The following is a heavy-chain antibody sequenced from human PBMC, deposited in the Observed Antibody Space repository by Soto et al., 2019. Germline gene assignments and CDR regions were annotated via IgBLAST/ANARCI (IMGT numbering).Heavy chain of an antibody. CDR2: INHSGST. Sequence: PSETLSLTXAVYGGSFSGYYWSWIRQPPGKGLEWIGEINHSGSTNYNPSLKSRVTISVDTSKNQFSLKLSSVTAADTAVYYCARGRGHYYGSGSYYRAYYYYGMDVWGQGTTVTVSS. V-gene: IGHV4-34*01. CDR3: ARGRGHYYGSGSYYRAYYYYGMDV. CDR1: GGSFSGYY. J-gene: IGHJ6*02. D-gene: IGHD3-10*01.